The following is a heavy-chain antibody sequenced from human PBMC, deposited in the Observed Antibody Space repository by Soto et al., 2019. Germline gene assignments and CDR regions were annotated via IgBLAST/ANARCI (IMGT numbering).Heavy chain of an antibody. CDR1: GFTFSSYT. Sequence: EVQVLESGGGLVQPGGSLRLSCAASGFTFSSYTMAWVRQAPGKGLEWVSSISGSGGSPYYAESVQGRFTISRDNYKNTVSLQMNSLRAEDTATYYCAKARCSGDTCYDPDYWGHGTLVTVSS. J-gene: IGHJ4*01. CDR3: AKARCSGDTCYDPDY. D-gene: IGHD2-15*01. V-gene: IGHV3-23*01. CDR2: ISGSGGSP.